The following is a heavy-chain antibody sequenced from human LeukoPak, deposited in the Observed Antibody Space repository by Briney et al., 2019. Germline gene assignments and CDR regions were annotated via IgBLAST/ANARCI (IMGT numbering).Heavy chain of an antibody. CDR3: VRVNDYGGRNLYYFGY. J-gene: IGHJ4*02. CDR2: ISSVGDNT. CDR1: GFIFSNYG. V-gene: IGHV3-64D*06. Sequence: GGSLRLSCSASGFIFSNYGRYWVRQAPGEGLEFVSAISSVGDNTFYADSVKGRFTISRDNSKNTLYLQTSSLRGEDTAVYYCVRVNDYGGRNLYYFGYWGQGTLVTVSS. D-gene: IGHD4-23*01.